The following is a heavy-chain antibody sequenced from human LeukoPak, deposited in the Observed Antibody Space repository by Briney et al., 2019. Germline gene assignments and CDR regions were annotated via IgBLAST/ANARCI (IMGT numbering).Heavy chain of an antibody. CDR3: ARSSSRYCSGGSCYSGVLGYFDY. CDR2: ISSSRRTI. CDR1: GFAFNNYV. J-gene: IGHJ4*02. V-gene: IGHV3-48*01. Sequence: GGSLILSCEASGFAFNNYVMHWVRQAPGKGLEWVSYISSSRRTISYADSVKGRFTISRDNAKNSLYLQMNSLRAEDTAVYYCARSSSRYCSGGSCYSGVLGYFDYWGQGTLVTVSS. D-gene: IGHD2-15*01.